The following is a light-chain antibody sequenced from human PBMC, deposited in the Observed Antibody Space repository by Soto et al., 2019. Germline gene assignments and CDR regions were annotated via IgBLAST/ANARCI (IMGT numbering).Light chain of an antibody. V-gene: IGKV3-20*01. Sequence: EIVLTQSPGTLSLSPGERATLSCRASQSVSGSYLGWYQQKRGQAPRLLISGASSRATGISDRFGGSASGTDSTPTISRLDPEYVAFYYCQQYGSSYTFGQGTKLEIK. J-gene: IGKJ2*01. CDR3: QQYGSSYT. CDR1: QSVSGSY. CDR2: GAS.